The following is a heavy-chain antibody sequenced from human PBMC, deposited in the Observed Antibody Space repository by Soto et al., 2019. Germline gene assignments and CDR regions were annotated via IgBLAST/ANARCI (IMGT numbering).Heavy chain of an antibody. CDR2: IYPGDSDT. V-gene: IGHV5-51*01. D-gene: IGHD3-3*01. J-gene: IGHJ5*02. Sequence: PEESVKISCNGSGYSFTSYWIGWVRQMPWKGLEWMGIIYPGDSDTRYSPSFQGQVTISADKSISTAYLQWSSLKASDTAMYYCARHGALVYYDFWSGYPMRQNWFDPWGQGTLVTVSS. CDR1: GYSFTSYW. CDR3: ARHGALVYYDFWSGYPMRQNWFDP.